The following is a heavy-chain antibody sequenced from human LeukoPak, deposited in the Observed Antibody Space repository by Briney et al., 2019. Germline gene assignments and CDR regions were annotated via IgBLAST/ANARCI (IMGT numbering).Heavy chain of an antibody. CDR1: GFTFSNYL. J-gene: IGHJ4*02. Sequence: GGSLRLSCAASGFTFSNYLMAWIRQAAGKGPEWVSAVSGSGDTTIYTDSVNGRFTISRDNSKNTWSLQMNNLQAEDTALYYCAKELWEGSGYLDYWGQGILVTVSS. D-gene: IGHD3-22*01. CDR2: VSGSGDTT. V-gene: IGHV3-23*01. CDR3: AKELWEGSGYLDY.